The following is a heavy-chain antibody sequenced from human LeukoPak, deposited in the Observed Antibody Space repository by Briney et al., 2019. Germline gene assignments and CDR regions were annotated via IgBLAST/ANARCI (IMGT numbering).Heavy chain of an antibody. Sequence: GGSLRLSCTASGFTFGDYAMSWFRQAPGKGLEWVGFIRSKAYGGTTEYAASVEGRFTISRDDSKSIAYLQMNSLKTEDTAVYYCTRDGEQWLVHGYDYWGQGTLVTVSS. V-gene: IGHV3-49*03. CDR1: GFTFGDYA. CDR2: IRSKAYGGTT. D-gene: IGHD6-19*01. CDR3: TRDGEQWLVHGYDY. J-gene: IGHJ4*02.